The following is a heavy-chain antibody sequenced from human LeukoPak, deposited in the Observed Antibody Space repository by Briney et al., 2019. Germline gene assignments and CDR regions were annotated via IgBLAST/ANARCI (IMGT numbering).Heavy chain of an antibody. CDR2: INHSGST. V-gene: IGHV4-34*01. CDR1: GGSFSGYS. Sequence: PSETLSLTCAVYGGSFSGYSWSWIRQPPGKGLEWIGEINHSGSTNYNPSLKSRVTISMDTSKNQFSLKLNSVTAADTAVYYCARVAFYGAIPDDIWGQGTMVTVSS. CDR3: ARVAFYGAIPDDI. J-gene: IGHJ3*02. D-gene: IGHD2-21*01.